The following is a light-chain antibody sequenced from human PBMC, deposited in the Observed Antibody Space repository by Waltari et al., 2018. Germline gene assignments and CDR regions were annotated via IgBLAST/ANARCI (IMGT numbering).Light chain of an antibody. J-gene: IGLJ3*02. Sequence: QTVVTQEPSLSVSPGGTVTLTCALSSGSVSTTSYATWYRQTPGQEPRTLLYKGNNRCSGVPDRCSGAILGNKVALTITGAQADDECHYYCSLYMGSGIWVFGGGTKLTVL. V-gene: IGLV8-61*01. CDR1: SGSVSTTSY. CDR2: KGN. CDR3: SLYMGSGIWV.